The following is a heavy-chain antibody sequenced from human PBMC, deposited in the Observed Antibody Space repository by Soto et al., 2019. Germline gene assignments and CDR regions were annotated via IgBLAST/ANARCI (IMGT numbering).Heavy chain of an antibody. Sequence: EVQLVESGGGLVQPGGSLRLSCAASGFTFSSYWMHWVRQGPGEGLVWVSRIMSDGSGTTYADSVKGRFTISRDNXXXXXXXXXXXXXXXXXXXXXXXXXXXXGGVEYNMDVWGQGTTVTVSS. CDR2: IMSDGSGT. CDR3: XXXXXXGGVEYNMDV. V-gene: IGHV3-74*01. J-gene: IGHJ6*02. CDR1: GFTFSSYW. D-gene: IGHD3-16*01.